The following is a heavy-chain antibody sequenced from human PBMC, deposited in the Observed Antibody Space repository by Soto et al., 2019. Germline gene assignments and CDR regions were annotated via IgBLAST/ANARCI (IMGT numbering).Heavy chain of an antibody. D-gene: IGHD3-10*01. V-gene: IGHV3-23*01. CDR3: VKPLGSNYFDY. J-gene: IGHJ4*02. Sequence: EVQLLESGGGLVQPGGSLRVSCAASGFTFSNYAMSWVRQAPVKGLEWVSSISDNADSAFYADSVKGRFTVSRDNSKNTLYLHMDSLRADDTAVYYCVKPLGSNYFDYWGQGSLVTVSS. CDR1: GFTFSNYA. CDR2: ISDNADSA.